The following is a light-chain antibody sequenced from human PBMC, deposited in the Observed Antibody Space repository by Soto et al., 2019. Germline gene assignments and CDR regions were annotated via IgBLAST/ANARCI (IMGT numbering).Light chain of an antibody. CDR2: DAS. Sequence: IQLTQSPSTLSASTGDRVTITCRASQGISSALAWYQQKPGKAPKLLIYDASSLEGGVPSRFSGSGSGTEFTLTISGLQPDDFATYYCQQYNSFSWTFGQGTKVDI. CDR3: QQYNSFSWT. J-gene: IGKJ1*01. CDR1: QGISSA. V-gene: IGKV1-13*02.